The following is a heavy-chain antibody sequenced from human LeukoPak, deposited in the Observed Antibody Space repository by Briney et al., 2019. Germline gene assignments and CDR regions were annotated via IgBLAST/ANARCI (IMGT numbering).Heavy chain of an antibody. CDR3: AKVSSGTYTTYYFDC. Sequence: GGSLRLSCVASGFTFSSYAMSWVRQAPGRGLEWVSTINDSGGSTYFADSVRGRFTISRDNSQNTLYLQMNSLRVEDTAVYYCAKVSSGTYTTYYFDCWGQGTLVTVSS. CDR2: INDSGGST. J-gene: IGHJ4*02. V-gene: IGHV3-23*01. D-gene: IGHD1-26*01. CDR1: GFTFSSYA.